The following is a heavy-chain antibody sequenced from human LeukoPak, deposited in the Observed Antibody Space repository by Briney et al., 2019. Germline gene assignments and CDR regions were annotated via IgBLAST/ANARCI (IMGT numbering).Heavy chain of an antibody. D-gene: IGHD3-16*01. CDR1: GFTFSNDW. V-gene: IGHV3-7*02. Sequence: RESLRLSCAASGFTFSNDWMTWVRQPPGKRLEWVANIKYDGSEKNYVDSVKGRFTISRDKAKNSRYLQMNSLRAEDTAVYYCARGLGGGYWGQATQVTV. CDR2: IKYDGSEK. J-gene: IGHJ4*02. CDR3: ARGLGGGY.